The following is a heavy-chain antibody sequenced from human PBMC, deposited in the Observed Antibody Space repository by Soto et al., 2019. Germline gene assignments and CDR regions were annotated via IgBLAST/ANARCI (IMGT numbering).Heavy chain of an antibody. V-gene: IGHV1-69*02. CDR3: ARGPVVVVPDDMFTRHNWFDP. D-gene: IGHD2-2*01. J-gene: IGHJ5*02. CDR1: GGTFRTYS. Sequence: QVQLVQSGAEVREPGSSVKVSCKASGGTFRTYSITWVRHAPGQGLEWMGKINPILDIANYAKKFQGRVMITADKSTSIAYMELNSLRSEGTAVYYCARGPVVVVPDDMFTRHNWFDPWGQGTRVTVSP. CDR2: INPILDIA.